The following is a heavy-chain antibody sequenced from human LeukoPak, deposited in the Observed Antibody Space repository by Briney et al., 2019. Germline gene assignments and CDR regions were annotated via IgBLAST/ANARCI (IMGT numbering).Heavy chain of an antibody. V-gene: IGHV3-30-3*01. J-gene: IGHJ6*02. CDR1: GFTFSRFA. D-gene: IGHD3-9*01. Sequence: PGGSLRLSCAASGFTFSRFAMHWVRQAPGKGLEWVAVISYHGSTQYYADSVKGRFTISRDNAKNSLYLQMNSLRAEDTAVYYCASSFFDILTGYWGGMDVWGQGTTVTVSS. CDR3: ASSFFDILTGYWGGMDV. CDR2: ISYHGSTQ.